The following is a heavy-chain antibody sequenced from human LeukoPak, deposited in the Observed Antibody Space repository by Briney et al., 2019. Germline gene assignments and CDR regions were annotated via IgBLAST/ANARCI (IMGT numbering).Heavy chain of an antibody. V-gene: IGHV4-34*01. CDR2: INHSGST. D-gene: IGHD3-10*01. CDR1: GFTFSSYG. CDR3: ARTSVYYYGSGSYLKRRYNWFDP. J-gene: IGHJ5*02. Sequence: GSLRLSCAASGFTFSSYGMTWIRQPPGKGLELLGEINHSGSTNYNPSLKSRVTISVDTSKNQFSLKLSSVTAADTAVYYCARTSVYYYGSGSYLKRRYNWFDPWGQGTLVTVSS.